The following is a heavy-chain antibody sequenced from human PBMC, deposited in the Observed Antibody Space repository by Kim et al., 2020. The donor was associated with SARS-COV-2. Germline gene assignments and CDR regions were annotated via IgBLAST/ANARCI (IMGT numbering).Heavy chain of an antibody. CDR2: ISGSGGST. D-gene: IGHD1-26*01. J-gene: IGHJ5*02. CDR1: GFTFSSYA. Sequence: GGSLRLSCAASGFTFSSYAMSWVRQAPGKGLEWVSAISGSGGSTYYADSVKGRFTISRDNSKNTLYLQMNSLRAEDTAVYYCAKDVGGECELLHPRVGWFDPSGQGTLGTVSS. CDR3: AKDVGGECELLHPRVGWFDP. V-gene: IGHV3-23*01.